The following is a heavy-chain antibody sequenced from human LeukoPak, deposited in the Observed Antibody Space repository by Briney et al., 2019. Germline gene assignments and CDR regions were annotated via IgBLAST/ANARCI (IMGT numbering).Heavy chain of an antibody. V-gene: IGHV5-51*01. J-gene: IGHJ4*02. CDR2: VYPATSDT. CDR3: ARPRQAAGFWSGFDY. CDR1: GYSFPNYW. Sequence: GESLKISCKGSGYSFPNYWIGWVRQMPGKGLEWIGIVYPATSDTTYSPSFQGQVTISADKSSSTAYLQWSSLKASDTAMYYCARPRQAAGFWSGFDYWGQGTLVTVSS. D-gene: IGHD3-3*01.